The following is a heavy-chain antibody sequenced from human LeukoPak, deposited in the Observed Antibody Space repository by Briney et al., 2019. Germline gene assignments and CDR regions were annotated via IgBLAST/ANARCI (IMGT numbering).Heavy chain of an antibody. CDR1: GGTFSSYA. CDR3: ANELPGIAAAGTLPGGDY. D-gene: IGHD6-13*01. CDR2: INTNTGNP. J-gene: IGHJ4*02. V-gene: IGHV7-4-1*02. Sequence: GASVKVSCKASGGTFSSYAISWVRQAPGQGLEWMGWINTNTGNPTYAQGFTGRFVFSLDTSVSTAYMQISGLKAEDTAVYYCANELPGIAAAGTLPGGDYWGQGTLVTVSS.